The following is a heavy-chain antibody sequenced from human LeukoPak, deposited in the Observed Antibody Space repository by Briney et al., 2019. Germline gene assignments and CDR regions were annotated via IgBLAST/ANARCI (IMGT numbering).Heavy chain of an antibody. Sequence: ASVKVSCKASGYTFTSYYMHWVRQAPGQGLEWTGIINPSGGSTSYAQKFQGRVTMTRDTSTSTVYMELSSLRSEDTAVYYCARDSEANYYDSSGYLFDYWGQGTLVTVSS. D-gene: IGHD3-22*01. J-gene: IGHJ4*02. CDR2: INPSGGST. CDR3: ARDSEANYYDSSGYLFDY. CDR1: GYTFTSYY. V-gene: IGHV1-46*01.